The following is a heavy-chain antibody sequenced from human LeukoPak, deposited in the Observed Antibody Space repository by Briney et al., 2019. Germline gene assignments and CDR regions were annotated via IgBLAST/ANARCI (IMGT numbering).Heavy chain of an antibody. D-gene: IGHD6-13*01. J-gene: IGHJ4*02. CDR2: INHSGST. CDR3: ARGFSWAAAGHFDY. V-gene: IGHV4-30-4*01. CDR1: GGSISSGDFY. Sequence: PSQTLSLTCTVSGGSISSGDFYWSWIRQPPGKGLEWIGEINHSGSTNYNPSLKSRVTISVDTSKNQFSLKLSSVTAADTAVYYCARGFSWAAAGHFDYWGQGTLVTVSS.